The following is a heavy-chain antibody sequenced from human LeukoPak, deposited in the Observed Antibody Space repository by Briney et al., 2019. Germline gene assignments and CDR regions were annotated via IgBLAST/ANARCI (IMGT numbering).Heavy chain of an antibody. CDR1: GYTFTSYG. CDR3: ARGCFYDIAPFLFDP. D-gene: IGHD3-9*01. J-gene: IGHJ5*02. Sequence: GASVKVSCKASGYTFTSYGISWVRQAPGQGLEWMGWISAYNGNTNYAQKLQGRVTMTTDTSTSTAYMELRSLRSDDTAVYYCARGCFYDIAPFLFDPWGQGTLVTVSS. V-gene: IGHV1-18*01. CDR2: ISAYNGNT.